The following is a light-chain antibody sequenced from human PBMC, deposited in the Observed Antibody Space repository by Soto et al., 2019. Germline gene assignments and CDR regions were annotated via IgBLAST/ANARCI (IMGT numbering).Light chain of an antibody. V-gene: IGLV1-51*01. CDR1: SSKLGNNY. J-gene: IGLJ2*01. Sequence: QSVLTQPPSVSAAPGQKVTISCSGSSSKLGNNYVSWYQQLPGTAPKLLIYDNSKRPSGIPDRFSGSKSGTSATLGITGLQTGDEADYYCGTWDSSLSAVVFGGGTKLTVL. CDR3: GTWDSSLSAVV. CDR2: DNS.